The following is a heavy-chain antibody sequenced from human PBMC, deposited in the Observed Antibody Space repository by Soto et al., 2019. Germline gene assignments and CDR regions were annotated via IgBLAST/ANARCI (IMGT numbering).Heavy chain of an antibody. D-gene: IGHD3-3*01. Sequence: PSETLSLTCAVYGGSFSGYYWSWIRQPPGKGLEWIGEINHSGSTNYNPSLKSRVTIPVDTSKNQFSLKLSSVTAADTAVYYCARISGFWSGYYYYYYGMDVWGQGTTVTVSS. CDR1: GGSFSGYY. J-gene: IGHJ6*02. CDR3: ARISGFWSGYYYYYYGMDV. CDR2: INHSGST. V-gene: IGHV4-34*01.